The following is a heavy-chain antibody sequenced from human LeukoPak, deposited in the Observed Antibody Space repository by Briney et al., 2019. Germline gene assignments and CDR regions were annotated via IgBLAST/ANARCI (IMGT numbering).Heavy chain of an antibody. CDR3: AKGVVGATNVYYYYGMDV. Sequence: GGSLRLSCAASGFTVSINYMSWVRQAPGKGLEWVSVIYSGGSTYYADSVKGRFTISRDNSKNTLYLQMNSLRAEDTAVYYCAKGVVGATNVYYYYGMDVWGQGTTVTVSS. D-gene: IGHD1-26*01. V-gene: IGHV3-66*01. CDR1: GFTVSINY. J-gene: IGHJ6*02. CDR2: IYSGGST.